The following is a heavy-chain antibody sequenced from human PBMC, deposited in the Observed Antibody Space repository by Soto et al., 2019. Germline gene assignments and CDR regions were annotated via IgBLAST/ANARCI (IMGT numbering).Heavy chain of an antibody. CDR2: INQDGSAG. CDR3: AKCGGPGTVDS. CDR1: GVTFRNNW. D-gene: IGHD2-21*01. J-gene: IGHJ5*01. Sequence: GGSLRLACAASGVTFRNNWMSCVRQAPGRGLEWVANINQDGSAGYYVDSVKGRFTISRDNAENSLYLQMNSLRGEDTATYYCAKCGGPGTVDSWGRGTLVTVS. V-gene: IGHV3-7*05.